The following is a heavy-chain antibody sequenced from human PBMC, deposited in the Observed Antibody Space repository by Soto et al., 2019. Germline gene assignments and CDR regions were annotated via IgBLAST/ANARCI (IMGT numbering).Heavy chain of an antibody. CDR1: GFTFGNAW. V-gene: IGHV3-15*01. CDR3: TTEIPISTVYDILTGYYADAFDI. D-gene: IGHD3-9*01. Sequence: LRLSCAASGFTFGNAWMSWVRQAPGKGLEWVGRIKSKTDGGTTDYAAPVKGRFTISRDDSKNTLYLQMNSLKTEDTAVYYCTTEIPISTVYDILTGYYADAFDIWGQGTMVTVSS. CDR2: IKSKTDGGTT. J-gene: IGHJ3*02.